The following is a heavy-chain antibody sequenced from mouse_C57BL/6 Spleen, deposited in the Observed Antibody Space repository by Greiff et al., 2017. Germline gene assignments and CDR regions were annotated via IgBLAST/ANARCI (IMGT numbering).Heavy chain of an antibody. Sequence: EVHLVESGGGLVKPGGSLKLSCAASGFTFSSYAMSWVRQTPEKRLEWVATISDGGSYTYYPDNVKGRFTISRDKAKNNLYLQMSHLKSEDTAMYYCAREYYGSSFDYWGQGTTLTVSS. V-gene: IGHV5-4*01. CDR3: AREYYGSSFDY. CDR2: ISDGGSYT. CDR1: GFTFSSYA. J-gene: IGHJ2*01. D-gene: IGHD1-1*01.